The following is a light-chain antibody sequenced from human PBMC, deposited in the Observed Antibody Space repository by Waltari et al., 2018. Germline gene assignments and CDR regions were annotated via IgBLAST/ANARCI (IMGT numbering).Light chain of an antibody. Sequence: WVQQKAGRAPRTLIYDTTNRRSWTPARCSGSLLGGEAALTLSGAQPGDEAEYYCLLFYNGARVFGGGTKLTVL. CDR3: LLFYNGARV. CDR2: DTT. J-gene: IGLJ3*02. V-gene: IGLV7-46*01.